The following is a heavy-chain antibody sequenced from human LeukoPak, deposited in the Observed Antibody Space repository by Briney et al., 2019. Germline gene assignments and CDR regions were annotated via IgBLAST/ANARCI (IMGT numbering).Heavy chain of an antibody. V-gene: IGHV1-46*01. J-gene: IGHJ4*02. Sequence: GASVKVSCKASGYTFTNYYVHWVRQAPGQGLEWMGIIHPSGGSTDYAQKFQGRVTLTRDTSTSTVYMDLSSLTSEDTAVYYCARDLVAGHYWGQGTLVTVSS. CDR1: GYTFTNYY. CDR3: ARDLVAGHY. D-gene: IGHD6-19*01. CDR2: IHPSGGST.